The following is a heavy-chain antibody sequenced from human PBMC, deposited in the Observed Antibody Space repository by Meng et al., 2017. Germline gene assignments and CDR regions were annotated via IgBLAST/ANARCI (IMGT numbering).Heavy chain of an antibody. J-gene: IGHJ4*02. D-gene: IGHD6-13*01. V-gene: IGHV3-15*04. CDR1: GLRFTDAW. CDR2: IERKSDGGTI. Sequence: DVQLVGSGGGLVKPGGSFRLSCVASGLRFTDAWMSWVRQAPGKGLEWVGRIERKSDGGTIYYAAPVKGRFTISRDDSKNTLYLQMDSLINEDTAVYFCATGAAAADHWGQGTLVTVSS. CDR3: ATGAAAADH.